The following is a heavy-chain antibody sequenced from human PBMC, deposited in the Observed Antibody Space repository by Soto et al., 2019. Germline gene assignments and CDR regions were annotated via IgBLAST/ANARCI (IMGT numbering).Heavy chain of an antibody. CDR3: ARDARGDEAPMDY. J-gene: IGHJ4*02. CDR2: INPNSGGT. CDR1: GYTFTGYY. D-gene: IGHD3-10*01. Sequence: ASVKVSCKASGYTFTGYYMHWVRQAPGQGLEWMGWINPNSGGTNYAQEFQGWVTMTRDTSISTAYMELSRLRSDDTAVYYCARDARGDEAPMDYWGQGTLVTVSS. V-gene: IGHV1-2*04.